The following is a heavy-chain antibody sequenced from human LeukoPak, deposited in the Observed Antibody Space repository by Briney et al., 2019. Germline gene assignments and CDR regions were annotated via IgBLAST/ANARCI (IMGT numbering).Heavy chain of an antibody. CDR2: IIPIFGTA. Sequence: GSSVKVSCKASGGTFSRYAISWVRQAPGQGLEWMGGIIPIFGTANYAQKFQGRVTITADESTSTAYMELSSLRSEDTAVYYCASSSTKGGYFDYWGQGTLVTVSS. D-gene: IGHD2-2*01. V-gene: IGHV1-69*01. J-gene: IGHJ4*02. CDR3: ASSSTKGGYFDY. CDR1: GGTFSRYA.